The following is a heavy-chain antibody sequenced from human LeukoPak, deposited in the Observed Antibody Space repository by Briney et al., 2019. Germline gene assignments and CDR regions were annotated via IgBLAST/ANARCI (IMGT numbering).Heavy chain of an antibody. D-gene: IGHD2-2*01. CDR1: GFTFSHYA. CDR2: ISGSGSST. J-gene: IGHJ4*02. V-gene: IGHV3-23*01. Sequence: GGSLRLSCAASGFTFSHYAMNWVRQAPGRGLEWVSGISGSGSSTHYADSVKGRFSISRDNSKNTLYLQMNSLRAEDTAVYYCAKDQDVVVVPGFDYWGQGILVTVSS. CDR3: AKDQDVVVVPGFDY.